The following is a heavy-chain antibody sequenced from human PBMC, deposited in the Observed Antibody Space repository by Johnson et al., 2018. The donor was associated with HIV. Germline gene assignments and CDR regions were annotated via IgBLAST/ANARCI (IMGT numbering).Heavy chain of an antibody. Sequence: QVQLVESGGGVVQPGRSLRLSCAASGFTFTSYGMHWVRQAPGKGLEWVAVISYDGNNKYYADSVKGRFTISRDNAKNSLYLQMNSLRAEDTALYYCAALTGTDAFDIWGQGTMVTVSS. CDR3: AALTGTDAFDI. J-gene: IGHJ3*02. CDR2: ISYDGNNK. V-gene: IGHV3-30*03. CDR1: GFTFTSYG. D-gene: IGHD7-27*01.